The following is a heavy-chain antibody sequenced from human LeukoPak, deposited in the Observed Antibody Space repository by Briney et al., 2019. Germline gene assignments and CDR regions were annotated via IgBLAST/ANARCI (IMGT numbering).Heavy chain of an antibody. CDR2: MNSDGGYI. J-gene: IGHJ4*02. CDR1: GFTIVTYS. V-gene: IGHV3-21*01. D-gene: IGHD6-19*01. Sequence: GGSLRLSCAASGFTIVTYSMSWVRQAPGKGLEWVSTMNSDGGYIVYADSVKGRFTISKDNAKNSLYLQMNSLRADDTAVYYCARDNAGWSSDYWGQGTLVTVSS. CDR3: ARDNAGWSSDY.